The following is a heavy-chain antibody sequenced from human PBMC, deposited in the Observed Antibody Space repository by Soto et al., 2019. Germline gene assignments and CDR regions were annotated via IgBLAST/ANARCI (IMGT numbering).Heavy chain of an antibody. Sequence: SVKVSCKASGCTFSTYTMTWVRQAPGQGLEWMGGIIPLFGTANYAQKFQGGVTITADESTSTVYMELSSLRSEDTAVYYCARSQDSSGYWNNCFDPWGQGTLVTVSS. J-gene: IGHJ5*02. CDR2: IIPLFGTA. CDR1: GCTFSTYT. D-gene: IGHD3-22*01. CDR3: ARSQDSSGYWNNCFDP. V-gene: IGHV1-69*13.